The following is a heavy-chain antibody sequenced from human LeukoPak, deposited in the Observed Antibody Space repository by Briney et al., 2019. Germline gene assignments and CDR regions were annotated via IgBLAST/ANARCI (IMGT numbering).Heavy chain of an antibody. Sequence: ASVTVSCKAAGYSFTSYCMNWVRQAPGQWLELMGIINPSGGSTSYAQKFQGRVTMTRDTSTSTVYMELSSLRSEDTAVYYCASLLSSGYYSDAFDIWGQGTMVTVSS. CDR2: INPSGGST. V-gene: IGHV1-46*01. CDR1: GYSFTSYC. CDR3: ASLLSSGYYSDAFDI. D-gene: IGHD3-22*01. J-gene: IGHJ3*02.